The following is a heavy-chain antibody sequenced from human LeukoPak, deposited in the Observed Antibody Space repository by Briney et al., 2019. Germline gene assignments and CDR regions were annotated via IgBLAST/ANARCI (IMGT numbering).Heavy chain of an antibody. J-gene: IGHJ4*02. CDR2: ISGSVGST. D-gene: IGHD3-10*01. Sequence: GGSLRLSCAASGFTFSSYAMSWVRQAPGKGLEWVSAISGSVGSTYYADSVKGRFTISRDNSKNTLYLQMNSLRAEDTAVYYCAKKGLANGFGSQGGYYFDYWGQGTLVTVSS. V-gene: IGHV3-23*01. CDR1: GFTFSSYA. CDR3: AKKGLANGFGSQGGYYFDY.